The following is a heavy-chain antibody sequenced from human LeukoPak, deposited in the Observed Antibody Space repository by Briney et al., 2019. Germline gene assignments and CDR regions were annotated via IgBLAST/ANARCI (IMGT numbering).Heavy chain of an antibody. D-gene: IGHD3-22*01. CDR1: GFTFSSYD. CDR3: ARAVREYYYDSSGYYDY. V-gene: IGHV3-13*01. CDR2: IGTAGDT. J-gene: IGHJ4*02. Sequence: GGSLRLSCAASGFTFSSYDMHWVRQATGKGLEWVSAIGTAGDTYYPGSVKGRFTISRENAKNSLYLQMNSLRAGDTAVYYCARAVREYYYDSSGYYDYWGQGTLVTVSS.